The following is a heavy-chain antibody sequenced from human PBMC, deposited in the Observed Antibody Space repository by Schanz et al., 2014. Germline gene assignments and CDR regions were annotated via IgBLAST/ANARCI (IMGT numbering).Heavy chain of an antibody. CDR2: ISYDGNNE. D-gene: IGHD2-15*01. J-gene: IGHJ4*02. CDR3: AKDTGYCRGSAGYGLDF. Sequence: ASAFTFRSYGMHWVRQAPVKGLEWVAGISYDGNNEDYADSVKGLFSISRDNSQNCLYLQMDSLRPEDTAVYFRAKDTGYCRGSAGYGLDFWGMGMLGTVSS. V-gene: IGHV3-30*18. CDR1: AFTFRSYG.